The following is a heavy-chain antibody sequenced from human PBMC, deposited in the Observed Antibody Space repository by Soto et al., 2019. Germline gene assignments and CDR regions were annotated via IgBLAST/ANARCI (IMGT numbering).Heavy chain of an antibody. V-gene: IGHV1-46*01. D-gene: IGHD1-26*01. J-gene: IGHJ4*02. CDR1: AYTFISYY. CDR2: INPSGGST. Sequence: SVKVACKASAYTFISYYMHWVRHAPGQGLEWMGRINPSGGSTSYAQKFQGRVTMTRDTSTSTVYMELSSLRSEDTDVYYCARVSNSGPQLRLDYWGQGTLVT. CDR3: ARVSNSGPQLRLDY.